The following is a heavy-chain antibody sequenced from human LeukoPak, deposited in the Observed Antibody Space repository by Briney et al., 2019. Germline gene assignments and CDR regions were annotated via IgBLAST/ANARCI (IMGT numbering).Heavy chain of an antibody. CDR2: IRSKAYGGTT. CDR1: GFTFGDYA. V-gene: IGHV3-49*05. D-gene: IGHD6-13*01. J-gene: IGHJ5*02. CDR3: ARPNGYSSSWYWFDP. Sequence: KAGGSLRLSCTAYGFTFGDYAMSWSRQAPGKGLEWVGFIRSKAYGGTTEYAASVKGRFTISRDHSKSIAYLQMNSLKTEDTAVYYCARPNGYSSSWYWFDPWGQGTLVTVSS.